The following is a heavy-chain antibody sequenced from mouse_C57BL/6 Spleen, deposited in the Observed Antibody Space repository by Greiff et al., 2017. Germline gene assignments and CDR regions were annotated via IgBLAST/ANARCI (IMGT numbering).Heavy chain of an antibody. Sequence: VQLQQSGPELVKPGASVKISCKASGYSFTDYNMNWVKQSNGKSLEWIGGINPNYGTTSYNPKFKGKTTLTVEQSSTTAYMQLNSLTSEDSAVNYCATPGSSYMCYFAYWGQGTTLTVSS. J-gene: IGHJ2*01. CDR2: INPNYGTT. D-gene: IGHD1-1*01. CDR1: GYSFTDYN. V-gene: IGHV1-39*01. CDR3: ATPGSSYMCYFAY.